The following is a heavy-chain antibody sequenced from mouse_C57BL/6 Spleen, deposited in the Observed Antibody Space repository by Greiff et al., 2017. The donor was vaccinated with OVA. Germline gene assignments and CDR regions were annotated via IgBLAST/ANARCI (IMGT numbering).Heavy chain of an antibody. CDR1: GFTFSSCT. CDR2: ISGGGGNT. J-gene: IGHJ1*03. CDR3: ARHYYGSSYWYFDV. D-gene: IGHD1-1*01. V-gene: IGHV5-9*01. Sequence: EVQRVESGGGLVKPGGSLKLSCAASGFTFSSCTMSWVRQTPEKRLEWVATISGGGGNTYYPDSVKGRFTISRDNAKNTLYLQMSSLRSEDTALYYCARHYYGSSYWYFDVWGTGTTVTVSS.